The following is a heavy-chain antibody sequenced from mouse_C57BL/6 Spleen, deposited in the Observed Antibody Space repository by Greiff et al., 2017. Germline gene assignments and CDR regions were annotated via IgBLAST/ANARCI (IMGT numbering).Heavy chain of an antibody. D-gene: IGHD1-1*01. CDR1: GYAFSSSW. CDR3: ARDTTRYAMDY. CDR2: IYPGDGDT. V-gene: IGHV1-82*01. Sequence: QVQLQQSGPELVKPGASVKISCKASGYAFSSSWMNWVKQRPGKGLEWIGRIYPGDGDTNYNGKFKGKATLTADKSSSTAYMQLSSLTSEDSAVYFCARDTTRYAMDYWGQGTSVTVSS. J-gene: IGHJ4*01.